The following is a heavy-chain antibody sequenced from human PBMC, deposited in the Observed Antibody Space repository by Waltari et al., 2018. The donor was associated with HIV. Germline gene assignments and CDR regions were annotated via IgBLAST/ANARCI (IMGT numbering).Heavy chain of an antibody. Sequence: QVQLVQSGPEVKKPGDSVKVSCRASGYPVTTSNTNWVRQAPEQGLEWMGWISAANGNTKYAQNLQGRVTMTTDTSTSTAYMELRSLRSNDTAVYYCARGLVYYYDSSGHYRPTGHHALEIWGQGTMVTVSS. CDR3: ARGLVYYYDSSGHYRPTGHHALEI. CDR1: GYPVTTSN. J-gene: IGHJ3*02. D-gene: IGHD3-22*01. V-gene: IGHV1-18*01. CDR2: ISAANGNT.